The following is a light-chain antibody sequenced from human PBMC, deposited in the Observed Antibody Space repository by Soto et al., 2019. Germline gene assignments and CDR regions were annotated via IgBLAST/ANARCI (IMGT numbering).Light chain of an antibody. CDR3: QQYGSSPRT. V-gene: IGKV3-20*01. J-gene: IGKJ1*01. Sequence: EIVLTQSPGTLSLSPGERATLSCRASQNVGSRYLAWYQQKPGQAPRLLIYGTSNRATGIPDRFSGSGSGTDFSLTISGLEPGDLAVYYCQQYGSSPRTFGQGTKVEIK. CDR2: GTS. CDR1: QNVGSRY.